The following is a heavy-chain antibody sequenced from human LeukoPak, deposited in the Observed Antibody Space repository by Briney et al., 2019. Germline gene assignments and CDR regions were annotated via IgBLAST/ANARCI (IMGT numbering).Heavy chain of an antibody. CDR1: GFTFSNYW. J-gene: IGHJ5*02. V-gene: IGHV3-7*05. D-gene: IGHD1-26*01. CDR3: AREGSYRNWFDP. Sequence: GSLRLSCAASGFTFSNYWMSWVRQAPGKGLEWVANIKQEGSEKYYVDSVKGRFTISRDNAKNLLYLQMNSLRAEDTAVYYCAREGSYRNWFDPWGQGTLVTVFS. CDR2: IKQEGSEK.